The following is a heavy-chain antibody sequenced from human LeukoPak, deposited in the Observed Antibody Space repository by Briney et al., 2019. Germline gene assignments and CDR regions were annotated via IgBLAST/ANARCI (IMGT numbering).Heavy chain of an antibody. V-gene: IGHV3-30*04. CDR1: GFTFSNYA. D-gene: IGHD1-26*01. CDR2: ISYDASSK. CDR3: ARGGVVGGTTYRYFDY. J-gene: IGHJ4*02. Sequence: GGSLRLSCAASGFTFSNYAMHWVRQAPGKGLEWVALISYDASSKYHADSVKGRFTISRDNSKNTLSRQMNSLRPEDTAVYYCARGGVVGGTTYRYFDYWGQGTLVTVSS.